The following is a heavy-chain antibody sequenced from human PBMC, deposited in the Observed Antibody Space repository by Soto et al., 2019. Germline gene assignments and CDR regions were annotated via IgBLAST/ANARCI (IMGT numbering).Heavy chain of an antibody. Sequence: EVQLLESGGGLVRPGGSLRLSCAASGFSFTSYALSWFRQAPGKGLEWVSTISGSDGKTYYADSVKGRFSISRDTSKTTLYLQMNSLRVEDTAVYYCARWSFLDYWGQGTRVTVS. D-gene: IGHD1-26*01. CDR3: ARWSFLDY. J-gene: IGHJ4*02. CDR1: GFSFTSYA. V-gene: IGHV3-23*01. CDR2: ISGSDGKT.